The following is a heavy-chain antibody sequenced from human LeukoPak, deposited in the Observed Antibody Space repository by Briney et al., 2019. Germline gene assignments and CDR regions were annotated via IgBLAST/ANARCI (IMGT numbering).Heavy chain of an antibody. CDR2: ISSTSPYT. D-gene: IGHD5-12*01. V-gene: IGHV3-11*05. CDR3: ARDTGYAFDY. Sequence: GGSLRLSCAASGFTFRDYSMNWMRQAPGKGLEWVSYISSTSPYTNSADSVKGRFTISRDNAKNSLYLQMNSLRAEDTAVYYCARDTGYAFDYWGQGTLVTVSS. CDR1: GFTFRDYS. J-gene: IGHJ4*02.